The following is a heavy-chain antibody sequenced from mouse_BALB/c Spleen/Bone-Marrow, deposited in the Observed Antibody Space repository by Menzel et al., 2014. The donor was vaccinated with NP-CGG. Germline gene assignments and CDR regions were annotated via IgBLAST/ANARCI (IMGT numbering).Heavy chain of an antibody. D-gene: IGHD4-1*01. Sequence: QVQLKESAAELARPGASVKMSCKTSGYTFTSYTMHWIKQRPGQGLEWIGYINPISEYTEYNQKFRDKATLTADKSSGTAYMQLSSLTSEDSAVYYCARTGTWAWFAYWGQGTLVTVSA. CDR2: INPISEYT. CDR1: GYTFTSYT. CDR3: ARTGTWAWFAY. V-gene: IGHV1-4*02. J-gene: IGHJ3*01.